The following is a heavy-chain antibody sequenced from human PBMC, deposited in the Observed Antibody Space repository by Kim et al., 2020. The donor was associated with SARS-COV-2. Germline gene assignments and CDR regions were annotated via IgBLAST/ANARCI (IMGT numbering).Heavy chain of an antibody. V-gene: IGHV3-21*01. Sequence: GGSLRLSCAASGFTFSSYSMNWVRQAPGKGLEWVSSISSSSSYIYYADSVKGRFTISRDNAKNSLYLQMNSLRAEDTAVYYCAREDPDFWSGSNYYGMDVWGQGTTVTVSS. CDR3: AREDPDFWSGSNYYGMDV. CDR2: ISSSSSYI. CDR1: GFTFSSYS. J-gene: IGHJ6*02. D-gene: IGHD3-3*01.